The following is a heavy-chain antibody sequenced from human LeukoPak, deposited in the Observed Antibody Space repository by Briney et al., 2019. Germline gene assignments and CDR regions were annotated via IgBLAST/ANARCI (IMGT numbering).Heavy chain of an antibody. V-gene: IGHV3-33*08. Sequence: PGGSLRLSCTASKFTFSHYGMQWVRQAPGKGLEWVAVIWYDGSNKYYADSVKGRFTISRDNSKNTLYLQMNSLRAEDTAVYYCARSGGSGSYYIETYYYYGMDVWGQGTTVTVSS. CDR2: IWYDGSNK. CDR1: KFTFSHYG. CDR3: ARSGGSGSYYIETYYYYGMDV. D-gene: IGHD3-10*01. J-gene: IGHJ6*02.